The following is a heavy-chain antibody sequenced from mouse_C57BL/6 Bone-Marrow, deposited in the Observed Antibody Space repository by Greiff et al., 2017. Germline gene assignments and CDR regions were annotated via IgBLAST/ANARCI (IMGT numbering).Heavy chain of an antibody. D-gene: IGHD1-1*02. V-gene: IGHV1-50*01. Sequence: QVQLQQPGAELVKPGASVKLSCKASGYTFTSYWMQWVKQRPGQGLEWIGEIDPSDSYTNYNQKFKGKATLTVDTSSSTAYIQLSSLTSEDSAVYYCAREGLFWFAYWGQGTLVTVSA. J-gene: IGHJ3*01. CDR2: IDPSDSYT. CDR3: AREGLFWFAY. CDR1: GYTFTSYW.